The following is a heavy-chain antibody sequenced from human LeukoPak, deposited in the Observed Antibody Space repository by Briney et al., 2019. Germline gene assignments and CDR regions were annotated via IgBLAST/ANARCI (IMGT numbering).Heavy chain of an antibody. CDR3: ARVKVRDSFSGSYWEEGALDY. D-gene: IGHD1-26*01. CDR1: GFTFSSTW. CDR2: ITSDGSST. V-gene: IGHV3-74*01. Sequence: PGGSLRLSCAASGFTFSSTWMNWVRQGPGKGLEWVSRITSDGSSTIYADSVKGRFTISRDNAKSTAYLQMNSLRAEDTALYYCARVKVRDSFSGSYWEEGALDYWGQGTLVTVSS. J-gene: IGHJ4*02.